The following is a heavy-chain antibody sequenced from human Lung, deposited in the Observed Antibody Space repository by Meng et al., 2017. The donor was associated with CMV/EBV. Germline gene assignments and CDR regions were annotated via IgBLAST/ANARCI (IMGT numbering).Heavy chain of an antibody. Sequence: SGGTFSSYAISWVRQAPGQWLEWMGGIIPFFGAANYAQKFQGRVTITTDEFTTTAYMELSSLRSEDTAVYYCASSYYYDSSGYVYFDYWGQGTLVTVSS. D-gene: IGHD3-22*01. CDR3: ASSYYYDSSGYVYFDY. CDR2: IIPFFGAA. J-gene: IGHJ4*02. V-gene: IGHV1-69*05. CDR1: GGTFSSYA.